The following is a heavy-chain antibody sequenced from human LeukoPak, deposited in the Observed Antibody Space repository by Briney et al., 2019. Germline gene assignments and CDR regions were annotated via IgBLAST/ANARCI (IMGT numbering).Heavy chain of an antibody. V-gene: IGHV3-7*01. CDR3: VTTKFYDSTGYWAHDY. J-gene: IGHJ4*02. CDR1: GFTFSTYW. Sequence: GGSLRLSCAATGFTFSTYWRSWVRQAPGKGLEWVANINQDGSEEYYVDSVKGRFTISRDNAKNSLYLQMNSLRAEDTAVYYCVTTKFYDSTGYWAHDYWGQGTLVTVSS. CDR2: INQDGSEE. D-gene: IGHD3-22*01.